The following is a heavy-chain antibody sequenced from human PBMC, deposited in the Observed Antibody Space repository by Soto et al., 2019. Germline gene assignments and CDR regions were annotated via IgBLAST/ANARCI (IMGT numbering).Heavy chain of an antibody. CDR3: ESQVVPAAPVDY. CDR2: ISGSGGST. D-gene: IGHD2-2*01. V-gene: IGHV3-23*01. Sequence: GGSLRLSCEGSGFTFSSYAMSWVRQAPGKGLEWVSAISGSGGSTYYADSVKGRFTISRDNSKNTLYLQMNSLRAEDTAVYYCESQVVPAAPVDYWGQGTLVTVSS. CDR1: GFTFSSYA. J-gene: IGHJ4*02.